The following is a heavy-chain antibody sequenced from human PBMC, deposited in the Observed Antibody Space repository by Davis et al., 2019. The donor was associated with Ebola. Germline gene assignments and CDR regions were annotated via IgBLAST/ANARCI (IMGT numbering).Heavy chain of an antibody. V-gene: IGHV1-3*01. CDR2: INAGNGNT. CDR3: ARGGYCSGGSCYYFDY. Sequence: AASVKVSCKASGYTFTSYAMHWVRQAPGQRLEWMGWINAGNGNTKYSQKFQERVTITRDMSTSTAYMELSSLRSDDTAVYYCARGGYCSGGSCYYFDYWGQGTLVTVSS. J-gene: IGHJ4*02. D-gene: IGHD2-15*01. CDR1: GYTFTSYA.